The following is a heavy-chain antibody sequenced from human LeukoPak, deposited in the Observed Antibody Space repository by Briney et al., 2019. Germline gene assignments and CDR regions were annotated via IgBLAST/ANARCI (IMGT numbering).Heavy chain of an antibody. J-gene: IGHJ5*02. CDR2: IYYSGST. Sequence: SETLSLTCTVSGGSISSGGYYWSWIRQHPGKGLEWIGYIYYSGSTYYNPSLRSRVTISVDTSKNQFSLKLSSVTAADTAVYYCARAWDIVATVHWFDPWGQGTLVTVSS. CDR1: GGSISSGGYY. D-gene: IGHD5-12*01. CDR3: ARAWDIVATVHWFDP. V-gene: IGHV4-31*03.